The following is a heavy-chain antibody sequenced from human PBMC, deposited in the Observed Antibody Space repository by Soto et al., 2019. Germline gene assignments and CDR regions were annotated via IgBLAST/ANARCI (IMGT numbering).Heavy chain of an antibody. V-gene: IGHV1-8*01. J-gene: IGHJ4*02. CDR2: MNPHSGDT. CDR3: ERRQAMAY. Sequence: QVQLVQSGAEVKKPGASVKVSCNASGYTFVNYEINWVRQATGQGLEWLGWMNPHSGDTFYAQNFQGRVTMTRNTSITSAYMELNSLKSEDTDVYYCERRQAMAYWGQGTMVTVSS. CDR1: GYTFVNYE.